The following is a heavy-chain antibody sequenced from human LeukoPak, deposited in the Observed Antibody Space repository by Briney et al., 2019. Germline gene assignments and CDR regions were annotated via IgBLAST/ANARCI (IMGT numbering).Heavy chain of an antibody. CDR2: ISYDGSNK. V-gene: IGHV3-30*03. J-gene: IGHJ3*02. CDR1: GFTFSRYG. Sequence: PGRSLRLSCAASGFTFSRYGMHWVRQAPGKGLEWVAVISYDGSNKYYADSVKGRFTISRDNSKNTLYLQMNSLRAEDTAVYYCGEEDAFDIWGQGTMVTVSS. CDR3: GEEDAFDI.